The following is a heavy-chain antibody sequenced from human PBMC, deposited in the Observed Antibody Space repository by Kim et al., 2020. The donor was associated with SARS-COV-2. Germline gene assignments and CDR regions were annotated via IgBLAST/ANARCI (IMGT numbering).Heavy chain of an antibody. CDR1: GGTFSSYA. J-gene: IGHJ5*02. D-gene: IGHD6-13*01. V-gene: IGHV1-69*13. CDR2: IIPIFGTA. Sequence: SVKVSCKASGGTFSSYAISWVRQAPGQGLEWMGGIIPIFGTANYAQKFQGRVTITADESTSTAYMELSSLRSEDTAVYYCARGGWSSSWSYNWFDPWGQGTLVTVYS. CDR3: ARGGWSSSWSYNWFDP.